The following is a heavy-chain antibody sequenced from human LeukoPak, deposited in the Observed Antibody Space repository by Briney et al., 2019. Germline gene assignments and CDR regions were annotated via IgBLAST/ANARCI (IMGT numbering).Heavy chain of an antibody. CDR2: IYYSGNT. CDR3: ARHLKGQAYCSPCDY. J-gene: IGHJ4*02. V-gene: IGHV4-39*01. D-gene: IGHD2-15*01. Sequence: SETLSLTCIVSGGSISSSSYYWGWIRQPPGKGMEWIGSIYYSGNTYYNPSLKSRVTISLDTSKNQFFLKLSSVTAADTAVYYCARHLKGQAYCSPCDYWGQGTLVTVSS. CDR1: GGSISSSSYY.